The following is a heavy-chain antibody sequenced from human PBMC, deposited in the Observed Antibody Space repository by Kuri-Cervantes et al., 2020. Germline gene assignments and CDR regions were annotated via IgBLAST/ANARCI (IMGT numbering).Heavy chain of an antibody. D-gene: IGHD5-12*01. CDR3: ARTLAVATIIYYFDY. CDR2: IIPIFGTA. Sequence: SVKVSCKASGGTFSSYAISWVRQAPGQGLEWVGGIIPIFGTANYAQKFQGRVTITADKSTSTAYMELSSLRSEDTAVYYCARTLAVATIIYYFDYWGQGTLVTVSS. CDR1: GGTFSSYA. V-gene: IGHV1-69*06. J-gene: IGHJ4*02.